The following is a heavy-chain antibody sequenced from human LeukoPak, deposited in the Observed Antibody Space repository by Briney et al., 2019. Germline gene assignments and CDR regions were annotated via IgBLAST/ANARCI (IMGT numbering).Heavy chain of an antibody. V-gene: IGHV1-24*01. J-gene: IGHJ4*02. D-gene: IGHD6-19*01. CDR1: GYTLTELS. CDR3: ATAPEYSSGWWFDY. CDR2: FDPEDGET. Sequence: ASVKVSCKVSGYTLTELSVHWVRQAPGKGLEWMGGFDPEDGETIYAQKFQGRVTMTEDTSTDTAYMELSSLRSEDTAVYYCATAPEYSSGWWFDYWGQGTLVTVSS.